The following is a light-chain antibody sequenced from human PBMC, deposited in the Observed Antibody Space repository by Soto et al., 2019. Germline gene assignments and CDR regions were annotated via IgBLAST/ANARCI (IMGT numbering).Light chain of an antibody. CDR1: QGIRND. V-gene: IGKV1-6*01. CDR2: ATS. CDR3: QQYIKWPIT. Sequence: AIHMTQSPSSLSASVLDIVTITFRASQGIRNDLGWYQQKPGKAPKVVIYATSILQNGVPSRFSGSGSGTDFTLTISSLQPEDFAVYYCQQYIKWPITFGQGTRLEIK. J-gene: IGKJ5*01.